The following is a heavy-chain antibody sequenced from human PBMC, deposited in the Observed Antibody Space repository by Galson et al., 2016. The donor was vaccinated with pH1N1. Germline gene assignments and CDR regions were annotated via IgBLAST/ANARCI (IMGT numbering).Heavy chain of an antibody. J-gene: IGHJ4*02. V-gene: IGHV3-30*03. CDR2: ISFDGRNK. CDR1: GFTFGSNA. Sequence: SLRLSCAASGFTFGSNAMHWVRQAPGKGLEWVADISFDGRNKNYLDSVKGRFSISRDNSQNTLHLQVKGLRADDTAIYFCARERDGQGFDTWGQGTLVSVSS. D-gene: IGHD5-24*01. CDR3: ARERDGQGFDT.